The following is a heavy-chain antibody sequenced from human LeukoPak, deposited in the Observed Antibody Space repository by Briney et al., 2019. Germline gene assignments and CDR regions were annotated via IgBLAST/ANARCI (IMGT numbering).Heavy chain of an antibody. Sequence: GRSLRLSCAASGFTFSSYGMHWVRQAPGKGLEWVAVISYDGSNKYYADSVKGRFTISRDNSKNTLYLQMNSLRAEDTAVYYCAKTGAYFDWSEGDDASDIWGQGTMVTVSS. CDR1: GFTFSSYG. CDR3: AKTGAYFDWSEGDDASDI. CDR2: ISYDGSNK. D-gene: IGHD3-9*01. J-gene: IGHJ3*02. V-gene: IGHV3-30*18.